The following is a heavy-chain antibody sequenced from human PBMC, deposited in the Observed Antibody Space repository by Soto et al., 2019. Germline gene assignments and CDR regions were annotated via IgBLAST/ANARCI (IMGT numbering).Heavy chain of an antibody. V-gene: IGHV5-10-1*01. CDR1: GYSFTSYW. J-gene: IGHJ6*01. CDR3: ARLHDDSSNYYLFAGLHV. CDR2: IDPSDSYT. Sequence: GESLKISCKGSGYSFTSYWISWVRQVPGKGLEWMGRIDPSDSYTNYSPSFQGHVTISADKSNSTAYLQWSSLKASDTAMYYCARLHDDSSNYYLFAGLHVWGPETTDTVSS. D-gene: IGHD4-4*01.